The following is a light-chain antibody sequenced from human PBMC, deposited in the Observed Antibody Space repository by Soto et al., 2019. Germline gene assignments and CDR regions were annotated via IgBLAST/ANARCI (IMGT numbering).Light chain of an antibody. V-gene: IGLV2-14*01. Sequence: QSALTQPASVSGSPGQSITISCTGSSSDIGTYNYLSWYQQHPGKAPKLMIYEVSDRPSGISNRFSGSKSGNTASLTISGLLAEDEADYYCRSYTSSGTHWVFGGGPQLTVL. CDR2: EVS. J-gene: IGLJ3*02. CDR1: SSDIGTYNY. CDR3: RSYTSSGTHWV.